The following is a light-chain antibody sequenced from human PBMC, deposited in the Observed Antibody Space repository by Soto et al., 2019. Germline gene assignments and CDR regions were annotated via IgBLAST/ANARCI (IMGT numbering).Light chain of an antibody. CDR1: QSLVHSDGNTY. J-gene: IGKJ2*01. V-gene: IGKV2-24*01. Sequence: DIVMTQTPLSSPVTLGQPASISCRSSQSLVHSDGNTYLSWLQQSPGQPPRLLISKISNRLSGVPDILSGGGAGTDFTLKISRVEAEDVGVYYGMHATQFPSLYSFGRGTKLEIK. CDR3: MHATQFPSLYS. CDR2: KIS.